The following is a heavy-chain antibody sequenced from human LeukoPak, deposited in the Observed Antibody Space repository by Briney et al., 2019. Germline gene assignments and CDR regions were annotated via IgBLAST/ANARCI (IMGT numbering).Heavy chain of an antibody. V-gene: IGHV3-30*02. D-gene: IGHD3-22*01. Sequence: PGGSLRLSCAASGFTFSSYGMHWVRQAPGKGLEWVAFIRYDGSNKYYADSVKGRFTISRDNSKNTLYLQMNSLRAEDTAVYYCAKDQYVVVGRDSSGYPIWGQGTMVTVSS. J-gene: IGHJ3*02. CDR3: AKDQYVVVGRDSSGYPI. CDR2: IRYDGSNK. CDR1: GFTFSSYG.